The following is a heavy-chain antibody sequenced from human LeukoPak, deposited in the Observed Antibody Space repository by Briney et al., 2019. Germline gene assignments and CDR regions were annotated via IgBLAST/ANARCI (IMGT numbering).Heavy chain of an antibody. CDR2: IYYSGST. Sequence: SETLSLTCTVSGGSISSYYWSWIRQPPGKGLEWIGYIYYSGSTNYNPSLKSRVTISVDTSKNQFSLKLSSVTAADTAVYYCARDVSGWAFFDYWGQGTLVTVSS. D-gene: IGHD6-19*01. V-gene: IGHV4-59*01. CDR3: ARDVSGWAFFDY. J-gene: IGHJ4*02. CDR1: GGSISSYY.